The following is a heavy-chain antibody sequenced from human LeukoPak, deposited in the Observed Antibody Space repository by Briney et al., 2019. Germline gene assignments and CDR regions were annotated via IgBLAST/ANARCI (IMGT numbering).Heavy chain of an antibody. CDR2: ISAYNGNT. D-gene: IGHD3-22*01. CDR1: GYTFTSYG. V-gene: IGHV1-18*01. J-gene: IGHJ6*03. CDR3: ARDRRIVVVEGYYYYYMDV. Sequence: ASVKVSCKASGYTFTSYGISWVRQAPGQGLEWMGWISAYNGNTNYAQKLQGRVTMTTDTSTSTAYMEPRSLGSGDTAVYYCARDRRIVVVEGYYYYYMDVWGKGTTVTVSS.